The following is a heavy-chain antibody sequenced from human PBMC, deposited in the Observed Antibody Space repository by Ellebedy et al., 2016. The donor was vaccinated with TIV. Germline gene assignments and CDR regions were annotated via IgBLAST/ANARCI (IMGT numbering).Heavy chain of an antibody. CDR2: IWYDGSIK. Sequence: LSLTCAASGPTFSRYGMHWIRQAPDKGLEWVAVIWYDGSIKYLADSVKGRFTISRDNFNNTLYLQMNSLRAEDTAVYWCASWDFDYWGQGTLVTVSS. CDR1: GPTFSRYG. V-gene: IGHV3-33*01. J-gene: IGHJ4*02. D-gene: IGHD7-27*01. CDR3: ASWDFDY.